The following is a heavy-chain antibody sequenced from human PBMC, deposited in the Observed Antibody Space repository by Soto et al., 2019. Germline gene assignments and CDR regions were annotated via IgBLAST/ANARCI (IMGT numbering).Heavy chain of an antibody. Sequence: QVQLQESGPGLVKPSETLSLTCTVSGGSISSYYWSWIRQPPGKGLEWIGYIYYTGSTNYNPSLQRRVTISLHTSKHQFSLALSFVTAADTAVYYCAHFNGYFDLWGRGTLVTVSS. CDR1: GGSISSYY. V-gene: IGHV4-59*01. J-gene: IGHJ2*01. CDR3: AHFNGYFDL. CDR2: IYYTGST.